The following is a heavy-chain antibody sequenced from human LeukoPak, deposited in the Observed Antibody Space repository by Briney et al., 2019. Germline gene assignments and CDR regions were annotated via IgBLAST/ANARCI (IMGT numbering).Heavy chain of an antibody. J-gene: IGHJ5*02. CDR1: GYTFTSHN. CDR3: ARDSVGASNWFDP. V-gene: IGHV1-46*01. Sequence: ASVKVSCKAYGYTFTSHNIHWVRQAPGQGLEWMGIINVETGHTANAQKFQGRVTMTRDMSTSTVYMELNSLTSEDTAVYYCARDSVGASNWFDPWGQGTLVTVSS. CDR2: INVETGHT. D-gene: IGHD3-10*01.